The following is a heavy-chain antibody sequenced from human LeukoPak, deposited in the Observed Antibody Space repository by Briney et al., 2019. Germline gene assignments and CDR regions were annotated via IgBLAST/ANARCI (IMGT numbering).Heavy chain of an antibody. D-gene: IGHD5-18*01. Sequence: PSETLSLTCTVSGGSISSSSYYWGWIRQPPGKGLEWIGSIYYSGSTYYNPSLKSRVTISVDTSKNQFPLKLSSVTAADTAVYYCARPSRGYSYGYRGYYFDYWGQGTLVTVSS. J-gene: IGHJ4*02. V-gene: IGHV4-39*01. CDR3: ARPSRGYSYGYRGYYFDY. CDR1: GGSISSSSYY. CDR2: IYYSGST.